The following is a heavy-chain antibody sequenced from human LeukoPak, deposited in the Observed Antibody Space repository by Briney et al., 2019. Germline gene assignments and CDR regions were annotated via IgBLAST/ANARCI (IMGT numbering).Heavy chain of an antibody. CDR1: GYTFTSYY. J-gene: IGHJ5*02. CDR3: ARDLGARNWFDP. Sequence: ASVKVSCKASGYTFTSYYMHWVRQAPGQGLEWMGLINPSGGSTSYAQKFQGRVTMTRDTSTSTVYMELSSLRSEDTAVYYCARDLGARNWFDPWGQGTLVTVSS. D-gene: IGHD3-16*01. CDR2: INPSGGST. V-gene: IGHV1-46*01.